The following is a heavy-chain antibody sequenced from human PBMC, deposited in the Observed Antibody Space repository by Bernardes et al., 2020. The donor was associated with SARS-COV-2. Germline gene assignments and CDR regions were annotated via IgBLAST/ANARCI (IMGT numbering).Heavy chain of an antibody. CDR2: IQHGGST. J-gene: IGHJ4*02. CDR3: ARDSVVVAGSSMGAGLGY. V-gene: IGHV4-4*02. Sequence: TLSLTCGVSGGSIMSSNWWSWVRQPPGKGLEWIGDIQHGGSTNYNPSLKSRVSISLDKSSNQFSLRLTSLTAADTAVYYCARDSVVVAGSSMGAGLGYWGQGTLVTVSS. D-gene: IGHD2-2*01. CDR1: GGSIMSSNW.